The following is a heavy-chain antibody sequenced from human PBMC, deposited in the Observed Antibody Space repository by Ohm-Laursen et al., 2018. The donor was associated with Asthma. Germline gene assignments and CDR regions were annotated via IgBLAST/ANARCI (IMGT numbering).Heavy chain of an antibody. CDR1: GYTFTSYY. D-gene: IGHD6-19*01. CDR3: AREYTGYSSGWYYPFDY. V-gene: IGHV1-46*01. CDR2: INPSGGST. J-gene: IGHJ4*02. Sequence: SVKVSCKASGYTFTSYYMHWVRQAPGQGLEWMGIINPSGGSTSYAQKFQGRVTMTRDTSISTAYMELSRLRSDDTAVYYCAREYTGYSSGWYYPFDYWGQGTLVTVSS.